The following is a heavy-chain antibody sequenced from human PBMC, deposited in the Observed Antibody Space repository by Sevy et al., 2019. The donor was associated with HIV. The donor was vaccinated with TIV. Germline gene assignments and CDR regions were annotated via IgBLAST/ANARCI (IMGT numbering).Heavy chain of an antibody. Sequence: GGSLRLSCAASGFTFDDYGMHWVRQAPGKGLEWVSGISWNGANIVYADSVEGRFTISRDNAKNSLYLQMKSLTAEDTALYYCAKGNTKSLYDSSEYRLPLGFDYWGQGTLVTVSS. CDR3: AKGNTKSLYDSSEYRLPLGFDY. CDR1: GFTFDDYG. D-gene: IGHD3-22*01. V-gene: IGHV3-9*01. CDR2: ISWNGANI. J-gene: IGHJ4*02.